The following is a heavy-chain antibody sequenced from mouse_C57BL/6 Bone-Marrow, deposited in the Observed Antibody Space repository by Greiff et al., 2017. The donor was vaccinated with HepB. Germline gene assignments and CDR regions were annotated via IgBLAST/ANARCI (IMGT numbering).Heavy chain of an antibody. V-gene: IGHV1-52*01. CDR3: ARTPDYYGRGMDY. Sequence: QVQLQQPGAELVRPGSSVKLSCKASGYTFTSYWMHWVKQRPIQGLEWIGNIDPSDSETHYNQKFKDKATLTVDKSYSTAYMQLSSLTSEYSAVYYCARTPDYYGRGMDYWGQGTSVTVSS. CDR2: IDPSDSET. J-gene: IGHJ4*01. D-gene: IGHD1-1*01. CDR1: GYTFTSYW.